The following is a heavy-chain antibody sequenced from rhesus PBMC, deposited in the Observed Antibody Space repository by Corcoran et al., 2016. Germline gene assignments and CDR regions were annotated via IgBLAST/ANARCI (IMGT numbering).Heavy chain of an antibody. D-gene: IGHD6-25*01. Sequence: QVQLQESGPGLVKPSETLSLTCAVSGGSVSSSNWWSWIRQPPGKGLEWIGYISGSSGSTYYNPSLKSRVTISTDTSKNQFSLKLSAVTAADTAVYYCARETGGSSNWYF. V-gene: IGHV4-65*01. J-gene: IGHJ2*01. CDR1: GGSVSSSNW. CDR3: ARETGGSSNWYF. CDR2: ISGSSGST.